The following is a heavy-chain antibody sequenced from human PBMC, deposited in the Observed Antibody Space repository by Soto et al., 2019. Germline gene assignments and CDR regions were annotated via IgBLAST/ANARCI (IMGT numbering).Heavy chain of an antibody. J-gene: IGHJ4*02. CDR1: GGTISSCG. D-gene: IGHD5-18*01. CDR3: STDLGIQVSFPVFDY. V-gene: IGHV3-23*01. Sequence: WGSLRLSWAVSGGTISSCGGSWVRKEKRKGQEWDSSISGSGGSTYYEDPGKGRFTISRDNTKNKQYLQKKNQGAADTAVDYDSTDLGIQVSFPVFDYWGQGTLVTVSS. CDR2: ISGSGGST.